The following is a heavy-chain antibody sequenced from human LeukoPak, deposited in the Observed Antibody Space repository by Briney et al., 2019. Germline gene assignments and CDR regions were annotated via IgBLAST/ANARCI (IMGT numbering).Heavy chain of an antibody. V-gene: IGHV1-2*02. CDR3: AREADIVATAPSDYYYMDV. CDR1: GYTFTCYY. J-gene: IGHJ6*03. Sequence: ASVTVSCKASGYTFTCYYMHWVRQAPGQGLEWMGWINPNSGGTNYAQKRQGRVTMTTDTSTSTAYMELRSLRSDDTAVYYCAREADIVATAPSDYYYMDVWGKGTTVTVSS. CDR2: INPNSGGT. D-gene: IGHD5-12*01.